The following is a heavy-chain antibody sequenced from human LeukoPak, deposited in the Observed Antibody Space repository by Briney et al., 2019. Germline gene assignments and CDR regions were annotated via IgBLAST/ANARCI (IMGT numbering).Heavy chain of an antibody. CDR3: AKVRYDSSGYQSPYFDY. CDR1: GFTLSSYA. Sequence: GGSLRLSCAASGFTLSSYAMTWVRQAPGRGLEWVSSVDGGGGGTYYADSVKGRFTISRDNAKNSLYLQMNSLRAEDTAVYYCAKVRYDSSGYQSPYFDYWGQGTLVTVSS. CDR2: VDGGGGGT. V-gene: IGHV3-23*01. J-gene: IGHJ4*02. D-gene: IGHD3-22*01.